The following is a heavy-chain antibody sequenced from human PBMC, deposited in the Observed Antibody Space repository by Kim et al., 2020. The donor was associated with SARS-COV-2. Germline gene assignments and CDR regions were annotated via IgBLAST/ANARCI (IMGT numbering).Heavy chain of an antibody. J-gene: IGHJ6*02. Sequence: SETLSLTCTVSGGSISSYYWSWIRQPPGKGLEWIGYIYYSGSTNYNPSLKSRVTISVDTSKNQFSLKLSSVTAADTAVYYCARGQRITIFGVVSEMDVWGQGTTVTVS. V-gene: IGHV4-59*13. D-gene: IGHD3-3*01. CDR3: ARGQRITIFGVVSEMDV. CDR1: GGSISSYY. CDR2: IYYSGST.